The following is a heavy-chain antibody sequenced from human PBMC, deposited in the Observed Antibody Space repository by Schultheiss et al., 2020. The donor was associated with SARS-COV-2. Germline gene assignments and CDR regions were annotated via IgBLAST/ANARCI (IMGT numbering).Heavy chain of an antibody. D-gene: IGHD3-3*01. J-gene: IGHJ4*02. CDR1: GFTFSSYG. V-gene: IGHV3-30*18. Sequence: GGSLRLSCAASGFTFSSYGMHWVRQAPGKGLEWVAVISYDGSNKYYADSVKGRFTISRDNSKNTLYLQMNSLRAEDTAVYYCAKDRGLRFLGDNGDYWGQGTLVTVSS. CDR3: AKDRGLRFLGDNGDY. CDR2: ISYDGSNK.